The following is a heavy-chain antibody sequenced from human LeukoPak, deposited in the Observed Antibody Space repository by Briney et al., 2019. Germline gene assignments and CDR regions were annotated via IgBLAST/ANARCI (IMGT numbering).Heavy chain of an antibody. Sequence: GRSLRLSCAASGFTFSSYAMHWVRQAPGEGLEWVAVISYDGSNKYYADSVKGRFTISRDNSKNTLYLQMNSLRAEDTAVYYCARGEGITMVRRVIIWGQGTLVTVSS. D-gene: IGHD3-10*01. CDR3: ARGEGITMVRRVII. V-gene: IGHV3-30*04. CDR1: GFTFSSYA. J-gene: IGHJ4*02. CDR2: ISYDGSNK.